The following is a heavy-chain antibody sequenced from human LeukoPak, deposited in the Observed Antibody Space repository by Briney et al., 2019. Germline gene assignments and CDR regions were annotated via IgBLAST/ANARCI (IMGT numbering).Heavy chain of an antibody. CDR1: GYTFTSYD. J-gene: IGHJ3*02. D-gene: IGHD3-3*01. CDR3: AKKRNDFWSGPDAFDI. V-gene: IGHV1-8*03. Sequence: GASVKVSCKASGYTFTSYDINWVRQATGQGLEWMGWMNPNSGNTGYAQKFRGRVTITRNTSISTAYMELSSLRSEDTAVYYCAKKRNDFWSGPDAFDIWGQGTMVTVSS. CDR2: MNPNSGNT.